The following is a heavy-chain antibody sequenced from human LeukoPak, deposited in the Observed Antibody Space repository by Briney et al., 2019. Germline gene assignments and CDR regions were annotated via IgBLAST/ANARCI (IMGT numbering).Heavy chain of an antibody. Sequence: GGSLRLSCAASGFTFSRYSMNWVRQAPGKGLEWVSYISSSSNTIYYADSVKGRFTISRDNAKNSLSLQMNSLRAEDTAVYYCARVPLYCSDGSCYINYYYYYMDVWGKGTTVTVSS. CDR2: ISSSSNTI. D-gene: IGHD2-15*01. J-gene: IGHJ6*03. CDR3: ARVPLYCSDGSCYINYYYYYMDV. V-gene: IGHV3-48*01. CDR1: GFTFSRYS.